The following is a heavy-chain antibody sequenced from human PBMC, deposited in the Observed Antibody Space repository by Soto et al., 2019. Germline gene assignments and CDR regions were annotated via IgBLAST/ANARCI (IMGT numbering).Heavy chain of an antibody. CDR3: AKTSTVTTRNAFDI. V-gene: IGHV4-34*01. CDR1: GGSFSGYY. J-gene: IGHJ3*02. Sequence: PSETLSLTCAVYGGSFSGYYWSWIRQPPGKGLEWIGEINHSGSTNYNPSLKSRVTISVDTSKNQFSLKLSSVTAADTAVYYCAKTSTVTTRNAFDIWGQGTMVTVSS. CDR2: INHSGST. D-gene: IGHD4-17*01.